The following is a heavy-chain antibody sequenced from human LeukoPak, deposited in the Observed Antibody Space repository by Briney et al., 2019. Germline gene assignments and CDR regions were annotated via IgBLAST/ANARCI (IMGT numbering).Heavy chain of an antibody. D-gene: IGHD3-3*01. CDR3: ARELRFLEWYTNPYYFDY. V-gene: IGHV1-2*02. CDR2: INPNSGGT. J-gene: IGHJ4*02. CDR1: GYTFTGYY. Sequence: AASVKVSCTASGYTFTGYYMHWVRQAPGQGLEWMGWINPNSGGTNYAQKFQGRVTMTRDTSISTAYMELSRLRSDDTAVYYCARELRFLEWYTNPYYFDYWGQGTLVTVSS.